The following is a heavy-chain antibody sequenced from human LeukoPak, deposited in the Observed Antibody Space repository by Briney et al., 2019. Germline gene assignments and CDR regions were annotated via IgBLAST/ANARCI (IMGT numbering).Heavy chain of an antibody. V-gene: IGHV3-66*02. D-gene: IGHD6-6*01. CDR1: GFTVSSNY. Sequence: GGSLRLSCAASGFTVSSNYMSWVRQAPGKGLEWVSVIYSGGSTYYADSVKGRFTISRNNSKNTLYLQMNSLRAEDTAVYYCASKGSIAARHGFDYWGQGTLVTVSS. J-gene: IGHJ4*02. CDR2: IYSGGST. CDR3: ASKGSIAARHGFDY.